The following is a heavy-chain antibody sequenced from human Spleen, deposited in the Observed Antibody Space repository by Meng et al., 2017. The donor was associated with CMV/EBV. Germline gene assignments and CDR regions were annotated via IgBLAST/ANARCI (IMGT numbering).Heavy chain of an antibody. Sequence: FTFSNYVMSWVRQAPGKGLEWVSAISTGGGSTYYADSVKGRFTTSRDNSKNTLYLQLNSLRAEDTAVYYCAKRPGSGYYSKYYFDYWGQGALVTVSS. CDR1: FTFSNYV. D-gene: IGHD3-3*01. V-gene: IGHV3-23*01. CDR3: AKRPGSGYYSKYYFDY. CDR2: ISTGGGST. J-gene: IGHJ4*02.